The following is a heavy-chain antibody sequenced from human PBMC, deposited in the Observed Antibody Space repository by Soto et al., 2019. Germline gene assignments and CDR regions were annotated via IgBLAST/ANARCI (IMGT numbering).Heavy chain of an antibody. J-gene: IGHJ3*02. CDR1: CFPFSLYI. D-gene: IGHD3-22*01. CDR2: ISSSSSYI. Sequence: GGSLRPSCAASCFPFSLYIMNCVPPAPGKGLEWVSSISSSSSYIYYADSVKGRFTISRDNAKNSLYLQMNSLRAEDMAVYYWARAGGYYDSGGWDAFDIWGQGTMVTVSS. V-gene: IGHV3-21*01. CDR3: ARAGGYYDSGGWDAFDI.